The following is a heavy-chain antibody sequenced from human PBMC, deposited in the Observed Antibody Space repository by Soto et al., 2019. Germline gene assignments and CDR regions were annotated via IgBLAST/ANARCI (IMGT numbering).Heavy chain of an antibody. CDR3: AKDYSSSWLGFEY. D-gene: IGHD6-13*01. V-gene: IGHV3-30*18. Sequence: GGSLRLSCAASGFTFGSYGIHWLRHAPGKGLEWVAVISYDGSNKYYADSVKGRFTISRDNSKNTLDLQMNSLRAEDTAVYYCAKDYSSSWLGFEYWGKGTLVTVSS. CDR1: GFTFGSYG. J-gene: IGHJ4*02. CDR2: ISYDGSNK.